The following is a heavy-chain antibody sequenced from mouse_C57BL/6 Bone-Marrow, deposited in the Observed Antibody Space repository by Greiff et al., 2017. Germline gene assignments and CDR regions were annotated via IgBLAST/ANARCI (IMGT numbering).Heavy chain of an antibody. D-gene: IGHD3-2*01. CDR1: GFTFSSYT. V-gene: IGHV5-9*01. J-gene: IGHJ3*01. CDR3: ARRQVWFAY. Sequence: EVQVVESGGGLVKPGGSLKLSCAASGFTFSSYTMSWVRQTPEKRLEWVATISGGGGNNYYPDSVKGRFTISRDNAKNTLYLQMSRLRSEDTALYYCARRQVWFAYWGQGTLVTVSA. CDR2: ISGGGGNN.